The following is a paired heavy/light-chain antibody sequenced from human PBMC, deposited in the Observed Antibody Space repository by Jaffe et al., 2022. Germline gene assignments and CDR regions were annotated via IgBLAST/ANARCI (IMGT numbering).Light chain of an antibody. CDR3: CSYAGSVV. J-gene: IGLJ2*01. CDR2: EVS. Sequence: QSALTQPASVSGSPGQSITISCTGTSSDVGSYNLVSWYQQHPGKAPKLMIYEVSKRPSGVSNRFSGSKSGNTASLTISGLQAEDEADYYCCSYAGSVVFGGGTKLTVL. CDR1: SSDVGSYNL. V-gene: IGLV2-23*02.
Heavy chain of an antibody. CDR1: GGSISSGSYY. CDR3: ARGEYYYDSSGYSITGAYYFDY. V-gene: IGHV4-61*02. J-gene: IGHJ4*02. CDR2: IYTSGST. Sequence: QVQLQESGPGLVKPSQTLSLTCTVSGGSISSGSYYWSWIRQPAGKGLEWIGRIYTSGSTNYNPSLKSRVTISVDTSKNQFSLKLSSVTAADTAVYYCARGEYYYDSSGYSITGAYYFDYWGQGTLVTVSS. D-gene: IGHD3-22*01.